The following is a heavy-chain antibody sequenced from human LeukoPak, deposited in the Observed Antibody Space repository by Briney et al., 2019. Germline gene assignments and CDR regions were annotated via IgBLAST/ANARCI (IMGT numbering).Heavy chain of an antibody. V-gene: IGHV3-23*01. D-gene: IGHD3/OR15-3a*01. CDR1: GFTFSSYA. CDR3: TRAVAADDFSPSY. Sequence: GGSLRLSCAASGFTFSSYAMSWVRQAPGKGLEWVSAISGSGGYTYYADSVKGRFTISRDNAKNSVYLQMNSLRAEDTAVYYCTRAVAADDFSPSYWGQGTLVTVSS. CDR2: ISGSGGYT. J-gene: IGHJ4*02.